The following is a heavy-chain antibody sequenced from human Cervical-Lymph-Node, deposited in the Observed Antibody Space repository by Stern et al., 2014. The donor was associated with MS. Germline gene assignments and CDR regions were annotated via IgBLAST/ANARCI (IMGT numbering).Heavy chain of an antibody. J-gene: IGHJ4*02. Sequence: VQLVQSGAEVKKPGASVTVSCKTSGYTFINYGLSWVRQDPGQGPEWMGWMSTYSGDTNFAQKFHGRVTMTRDTSTSTAYIDLRSLRSDDTAMYYCARVNTRWLQSFDYWGQGTLVTVSS. CDR1: GYTFINYG. D-gene: IGHD5-24*01. CDR3: ARVNTRWLQSFDY. V-gene: IGHV1-18*01. CDR2: MSTYSGDT.